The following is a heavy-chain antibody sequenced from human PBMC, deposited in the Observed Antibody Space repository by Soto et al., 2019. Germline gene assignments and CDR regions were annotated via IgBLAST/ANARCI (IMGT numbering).Heavy chain of an antibody. J-gene: IGHJ5*02. CDR1: GFTFSNAW. D-gene: IGHD6-6*01. Sequence: GGSLRLSCAASGFTFSNAWMSWVRQAQGKGLEWVGRIKSKTDGGTTDYAAPVKGRFTISRDDSKNTLYLQMNSLKTEDTAVYYCTTEYSSSSWNWFDPWGQGTLVTVSS. CDR2: IKSKTDGGTT. CDR3: TTEYSSSSWNWFDP. V-gene: IGHV3-15*01.